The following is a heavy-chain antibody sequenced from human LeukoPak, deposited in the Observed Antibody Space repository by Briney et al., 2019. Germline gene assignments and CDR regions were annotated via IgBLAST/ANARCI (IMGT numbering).Heavy chain of an antibody. Sequence: SETLSLTCTVSGGSMSSYYWSWIRQPPGKGLEWIGYIYYSGSTKYNPSLKSRVTISVDTSKNQFSLKLSSVTAADTAVYYCARGARAGYNLEPFDYWGQGALFSASS. J-gene: IGHJ4*02. CDR1: GGSMSSYY. CDR2: IYYSGST. D-gene: IGHD5-24*01. CDR3: ARGARAGYNLEPFDY. V-gene: IGHV4-59*08.